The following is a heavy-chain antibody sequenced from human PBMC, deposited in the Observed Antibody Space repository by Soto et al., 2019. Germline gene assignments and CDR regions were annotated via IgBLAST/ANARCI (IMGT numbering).Heavy chain of an antibody. V-gene: IGHV4-39*01. Sequence: SETLSLTCTVSGGSISSSSYYWGWIRQPPGKGLEWIGSIYYSGSTYYNPSLKSRVTISVDTSKNQFSLKLSSVTAADTAVYYCASWDSYGDYDAFDIWGQGTMVTVSS. CDR2: IYYSGST. D-gene: IGHD4-17*01. J-gene: IGHJ3*02. CDR3: ASWDSYGDYDAFDI. CDR1: GGSISSSSYY.